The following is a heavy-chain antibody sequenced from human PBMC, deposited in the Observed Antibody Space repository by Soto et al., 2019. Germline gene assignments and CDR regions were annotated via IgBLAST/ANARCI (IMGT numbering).Heavy chain of an antibody. CDR3: AKASGWFGECDY. CDR2: ISGSGGST. J-gene: IGHJ4*02. V-gene: IGHV3-23*01. CDR1: GFTFSSYA. D-gene: IGHD3-10*01. Sequence: EVQLLESGGGLVQPGGSLRLSCAASGFTFSSYAMSWVRQAPGKGLEWVSAISGSGGSTYYADSVKGRFTISGDNSKNALYLQMNSLRAEDTAVYYCAKASGWFGECDYWGQGTLVTVSS.